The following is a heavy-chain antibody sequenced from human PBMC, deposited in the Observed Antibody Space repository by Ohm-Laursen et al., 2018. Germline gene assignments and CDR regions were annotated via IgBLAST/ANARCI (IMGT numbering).Heavy chain of an antibody. D-gene: IGHD3-22*01. CDR2: IYTGDST. J-gene: IGHJ4*02. CDR1: GFIVSSTY. Sequence: SLRLSCSASGFIVSSTYMDWVRQAPGKGLEYVAVIYTGDSTDYADSVKGRFTISRDNSKNTLYLQMNSLRAEDTAVYYRAKESSGYFDFDYWGQGTLVTVSS. V-gene: IGHV3-53*05. CDR3: AKESSGYFDFDY.